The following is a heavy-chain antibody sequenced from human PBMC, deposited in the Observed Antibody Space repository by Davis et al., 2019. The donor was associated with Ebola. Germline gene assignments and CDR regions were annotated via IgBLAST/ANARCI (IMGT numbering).Heavy chain of an antibody. CDR3: ARDRIMVYAIAHLEFDY. Sequence: MPSETLSLTCTVSGGSISSYYWSWIRQPPGKGLEWIGYIYYSGSTNYNPSLKSRVTISVDTSKNQFSLKLSSVTAADTAVYYCARDRIMVYAIAHLEFDYWGQGTLVTVSS. CDR1: GGSISSYY. CDR2: IYYSGST. V-gene: IGHV4-59*12. J-gene: IGHJ4*02. D-gene: IGHD2-8*01.